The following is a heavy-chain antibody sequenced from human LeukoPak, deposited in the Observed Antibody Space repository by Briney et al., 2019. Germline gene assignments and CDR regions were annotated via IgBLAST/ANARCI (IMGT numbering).Heavy chain of an antibody. CDR2: IYYSGST. D-gene: IGHD1-14*01. CDR1: GGSISSYY. V-gene: IGHV4-59*01. J-gene: IGHJ4*02. Sequence: SETLSLTCTVSGGSISSYYWSWIRQPPGKGLEWIGYIYYSGSTNYNPSLKSRVTLSVDTSKNQFSLKLSSMTAADTAVYYCARAKPGAFFYYFDYWGQGTLVTVSS. CDR3: ARAKPGAFFYYFDY.